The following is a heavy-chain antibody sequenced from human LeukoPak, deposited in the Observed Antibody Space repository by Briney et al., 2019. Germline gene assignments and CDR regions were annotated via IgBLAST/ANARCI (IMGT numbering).Heavy chain of an antibody. Sequence: PGGSLRLSCAASGFTVSSNYMSWVRQAPGKGLEWVSLIYSGGDTYYADSVKGRFTISRDNSKNTLYLQMYSLEPEDTAVYYCARDESYWGQGTLVTVSS. J-gene: IGHJ4*02. D-gene: IGHD3-3*01. CDR2: IYSGGDT. CDR3: ARDESY. CDR1: GFTVSSNY. V-gene: IGHV3-66*01.